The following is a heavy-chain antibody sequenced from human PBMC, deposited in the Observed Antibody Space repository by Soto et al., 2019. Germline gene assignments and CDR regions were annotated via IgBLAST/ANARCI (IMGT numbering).Heavy chain of an antibody. CDR2: NVVGSGNT. V-gene: IGHV1-58*01. D-gene: IGHD1-26*01. Sequence: QMQLVQSGPEVKKPGTSVKVSCKASGFTFTSSAVQWVRQARGQRLEWIGWNVVGSGNTNYAQKFQERVTITRDMSTSTAYMELSSLRSEDTAVYYCAASGATTASFDYWGQGTLVTVSS. J-gene: IGHJ4*02. CDR3: AASGATTASFDY. CDR1: GFTFTSSA.